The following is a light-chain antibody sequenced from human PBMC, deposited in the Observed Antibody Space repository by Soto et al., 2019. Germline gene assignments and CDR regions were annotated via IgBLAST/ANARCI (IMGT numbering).Light chain of an antibody. Sequence: QSVLTQPPSASGTPGQRVTISCSGGSSNIGTNPVNWYQQLPGTAPKLLIYNNNQRPSGVPDRFSGSKSGTSASLAISGLQSEDEADYYGAAWDDSLNGYVFGTGTKVTVL. J-gene: IGLJ1*01. V-gene: IGLV1-44*01. CDR1: SSNIGTNP. CDR2: NNN. CDR3: AAWDDSLNGYV.